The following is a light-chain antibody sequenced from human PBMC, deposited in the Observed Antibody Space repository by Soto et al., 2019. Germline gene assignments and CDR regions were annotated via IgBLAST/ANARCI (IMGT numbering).Light chain of an antibody. V-gene: IGKV3-15*01. Sequence: EIVRTQSPATLSVSPGARATLSCRASHSVSSRLAWYQQKPGQAPRLLIYGASTRATGLPARFSGSGSGTEFTLTISSLQSEDFAVYYCQHYTNWPLTFGGGTKVEIK. J-gene: IGKJ4*01. CDR2: GAS. CDR1: HSVSSR. CDR3: QHYTNWPLT.